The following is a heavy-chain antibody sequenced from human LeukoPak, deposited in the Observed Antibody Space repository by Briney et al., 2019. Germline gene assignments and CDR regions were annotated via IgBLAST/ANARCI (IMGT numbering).Heavy chain of an antibody. CDR3: ARGMAANWFDP. D-gene: IGHD5-24*01. CDR2: IYTSEST. J-gene: IGHJ5*02. V-gene: IGHV4-61*09. CDR1: GGSISSTSYY. Sequence: SETLSLTCTVSGGSISSTSYYWSWIRQPAGKGLEWIGHIYTSESTNYNPSLKSRVTISLDTSKNQFSLKLSSVTAADTAVYYCARGMAANWFDPWGQGTLVTVSS.